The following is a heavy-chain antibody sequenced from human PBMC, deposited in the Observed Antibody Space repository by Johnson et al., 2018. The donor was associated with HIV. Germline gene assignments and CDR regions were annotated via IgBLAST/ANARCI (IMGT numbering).Heavy chain of an antibody. J-gene: IGHJ3*02. V-gene: IGHV3-74*02. Sequence: EVQLVESGGGLVQPGGSLRLSCAASGFTVSSNYMSWVRQAPGKGLEWVSRINSDGSSTSYADSVKGRFTISRDNAKNTLYLQMNSLRAEDTAVYYCARSGDSIGSFWAGGAFDIWGQGTMVTVSS. CDR1: GFTVSSNY. CDR3: ARSGDSIGSFWAGGAFDI. CDR2: INSDGSST. D-gene: IGHD3/OR15-3a*01.